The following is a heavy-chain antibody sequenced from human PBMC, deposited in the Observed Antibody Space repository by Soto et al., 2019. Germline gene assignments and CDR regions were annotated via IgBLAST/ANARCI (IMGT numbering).Heavy chain of an antibody. Sequence: PGGSLRLSCAASGFTFNIYALHWVRKAPGKGLEWVAIISFDGTKKYYSDSVKGRLTIYRDNLKNTLYLHMNNLRCEDAALYFCAREDDYGYRYINYGLDVWGQGTTVTVSS. CDR3: AREDDYGYRYINYGLDV. J-gene: IGHJ6*02. CDR1: GFTFNIYA. CDR2: ISFDGTKK. V-gene: IGHV3-30-3*01. D-gene: IGHD3-16*02.